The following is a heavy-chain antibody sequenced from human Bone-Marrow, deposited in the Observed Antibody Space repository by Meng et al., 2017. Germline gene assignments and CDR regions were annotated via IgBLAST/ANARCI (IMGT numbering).Heavy chain of an antibody. V-gene: IGHV1-69*04. CDR1: GGTFSSYA. J-gene: IGHJ3*02. Sequence: SVKVSCKASGGTFSSYAISWVRQAPGQGLEWMGRIIPILGIANYAQKFQGRVTITADKSTSTAYMELSSLRSEDTAVYYFARGRHIVVVPAGDAFDIWGQGTMVTVSS. D-gene: IGHD2-2*01. CDR2: IIPILGIA. CDR3: ARGRHIVVVPAGDAFDI.